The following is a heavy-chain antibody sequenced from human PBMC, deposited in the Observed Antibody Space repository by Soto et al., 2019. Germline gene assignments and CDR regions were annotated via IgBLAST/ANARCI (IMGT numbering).Heavy chain of an antibody. V-gene: IGHV3-74*03. Sequence: EVQLVESGGGLVQPGGSLRLSCAASGFIFSGYWMHWVRRAPGKGLVWVSRINSDGSSTTYADSVKGRFTISRDNAKNTMYLQMNSLRAEDTAVYYCARLLGGSGSFIDYGGQGTLVTVSS. D-gene: IGHD3-10*01. CDR3: ARLLGGSGSFIDY. CDR2: INSDGSST. CDR1: GFIFSGYW. J-gene: IGHJ4*02.